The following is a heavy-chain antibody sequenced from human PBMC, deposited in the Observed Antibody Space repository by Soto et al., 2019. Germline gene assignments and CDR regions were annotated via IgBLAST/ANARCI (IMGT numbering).Heavy chain of an antibody. D-gene: IGHD1-1*01. Sequence: QGQVVESGGGVVQPGTSLRLSCTVSGLTFSSHGMHWVRQAPGRGLEWLAVISYNGRNKYYRDSVKDRFSISRDNSKSTLSLQMQDLRTEDTAMYFCARGEGLLDPFYMWGQGKMVVVSS. CDR3: ARGEGLLDPFYM. V-gene: IGHV3-30*03. CDR2: ISYNGRNK. J-gene: IGHJ3*02. CDR1: GLTFSSHG.